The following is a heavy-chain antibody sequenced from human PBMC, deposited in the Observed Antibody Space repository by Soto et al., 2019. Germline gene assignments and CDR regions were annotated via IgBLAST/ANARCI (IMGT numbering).Heavy chain of an antibody. Sequence: GGSLRLSCLGSGFTFGDYAVSWVRQAPGKGLEWVSFIRTKAYGGAPDYAASVKGRFTLSRDDSKSIVYLQMHSLQTEDTAVYFCSRVSGYSYGYSFGMEVWGQGTTVTVSS. V-gene: IGHV3-49*04. CDR2: IRTKAYGGAP. CDR1: GFTFGDYA. CDR3: SRVSGYSYGYSFGMEV. J-gene: IGHJ6*02. D-gene: IGHD5-18*01.